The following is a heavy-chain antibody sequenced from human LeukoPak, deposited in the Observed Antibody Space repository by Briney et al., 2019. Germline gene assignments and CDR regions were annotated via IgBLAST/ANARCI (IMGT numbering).Heavy chain of an antibody. V-gene: IGHV1-2*02. Sequence: ASVKVSCKASGYTFTGHYIHWVRQAPGQGLEWMGWINPKNAGTNFAQRFQGRVTMTRDTSISTAYMELSRLRSDDTALYYCARTLHISAVPGGFDYRGQGTLVTVSS. CDR2: INPKNAGT. J-gene: IGHJ4*02. CDR3: ARTLHISAVPGGFDY. D-gene: IGHD6-13*01. CDR1: GYTFTGHY.